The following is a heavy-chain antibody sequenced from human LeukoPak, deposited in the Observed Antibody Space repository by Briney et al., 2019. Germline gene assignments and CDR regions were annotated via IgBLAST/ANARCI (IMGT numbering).Heavy chain of an antibody. CDR2: ITCGGGST. D-gene: IGHD2-2*01. V-gene: IGHV3-23*01. CDR3: AKNIRDQLLCGFNY. Sequence: GGSVRVSCAASGFTFDSSAMSWVRQAPGKGLEWVGVITCGGGSTYYADPVKGRFTIYRDNSKNTLFLQVNSLRAEDTAVYFCAKNIRDQLLCGFNYWGQGTVVTVSS. CDR1: GFTFDSSA. J-gene: IGHJ4*02.